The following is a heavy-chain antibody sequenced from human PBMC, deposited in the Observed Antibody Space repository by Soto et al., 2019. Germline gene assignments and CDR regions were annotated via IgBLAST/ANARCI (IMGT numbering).Heavy chain of an antibody. D-gene: IGHD3-22*01. Sequence: GSSVKVACKAAGYSLTGYGIHWVRQAPGQRLEWTGWINAGNGNTEYSEKFQGRVTITRDTSASTAYLELSSLRSEDTAVYYCARDPNDSSAYYHHYYYGMDVWGQGPTVTVSS. CDR2: INAGNGNT. CDR1: GYSLTGYG. CDR3: ARDPNDSSAYYHHYYYGMDV. J-gene: IGHJ6*02. V-gene: IGHV1-3*01.